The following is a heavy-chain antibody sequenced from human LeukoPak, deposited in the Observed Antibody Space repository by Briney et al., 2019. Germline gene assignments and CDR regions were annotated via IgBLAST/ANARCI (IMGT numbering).Heavy chain of an antibody. V-gene: IGHV1-18*01. CDR3: ARGAGASGYCSGGSCYPNYYGMDV. D-gene: IGHD2-15*01. CDR1: GYTFTSYG. Sequence: GASVKVSCKASGYTFTSYGISWVRQAPGQGLEWMGWISAYNGNTNYAQKLQGRVTMTTDTSTSTAYMELRSLRSDDTAVYYCARGAGASGYCSGGSCYPNYYGMDVWGQGTTVTVSS. J-gene: IGHJ6*02. CDR2: ISAYNGNT.